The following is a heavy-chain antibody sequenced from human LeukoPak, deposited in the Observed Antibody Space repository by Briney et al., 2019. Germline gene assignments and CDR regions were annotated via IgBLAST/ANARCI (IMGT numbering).Heavy chain of an antibody. V-gene: IGHV1-18*01. CDR1: GYTFTSYG. D-gene: IGHD5-12*01. CDR3: ARDLSWGYSGYDGAFDI. CDR2: ISAYNGNT. J-gene: IGHJ3*02. Sequence: ASVKVSCKAPGYTFTSYGISWVRQAPGQGLEWMGWISAYNGNTNYAQKLQGRVTMTTDTSTSTAYMELRSLRSDDTAVYYCARDLSWGYSGYDGAFDIWGQGTMVTVSS.